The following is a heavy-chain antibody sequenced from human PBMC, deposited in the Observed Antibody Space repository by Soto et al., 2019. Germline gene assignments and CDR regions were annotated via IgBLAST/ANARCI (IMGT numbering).Heavy chain of an antibody. D-gene: IGHD4-17*01. CDR2: INPSGGST. CDR1: GYTFTSYY. CDR3: ARYSGDYGSPSDAFDI. Sequence: QVQLVQSGAEVKKPGASVKVSCKASGYTFTSYYMHWVRQAPGQGLEWMGIINPSGGSTSYAQKFQGRVTMTRDTSTSTVYMELSSLRSEDTAVYYCARYSGDYGSPSDAFDIWDQGTMVTVSS. J-gene: IGHJ3*02. V-gene: IGHV1-46*01.